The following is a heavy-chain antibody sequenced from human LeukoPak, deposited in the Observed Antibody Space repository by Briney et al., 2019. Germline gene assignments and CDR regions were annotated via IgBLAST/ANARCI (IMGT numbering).Heavy chain of an antibody. CDR1: GYTFTSYY. CDR3: ARDRPGIGYFDL. CDR2: INPSGGST. D-gene: IGHD1-14*01. J-gene: IGHJ2*01. V-gene: IGHV1-46*03. Sequence: ASVKVSCKASGYTFTSYYMHWVRQAPGQGLERMGIINPSGGSTSYAQKFQGRVTMTRDTSTSTVYMELSSLRSEDTAVYYCARDRPGIGYFDLWGRGTLVTVSS.